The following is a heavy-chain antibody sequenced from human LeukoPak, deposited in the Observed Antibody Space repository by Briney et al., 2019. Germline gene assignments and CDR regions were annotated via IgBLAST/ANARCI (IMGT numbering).Heavy chain of an antibody. D-gene: IGHD6-19*01. CDR3: VKAEFAEQWLAPFDN. CDR1: GFAFGSYD. Sequence: GGSLRLSCAASGFAFGSYDMYWVRQAPGKGLEWVSGLSSSGGSTYYADSVKGRFTISRDNPKNTLYLQMNSLRADDTAVYYCVKAEFAEQWLAPFDNWGQGTLVTVSS. V-gene: IGHV3-23*01. J-gene: IGHJ4*02. CDR2: LSSSGGST.